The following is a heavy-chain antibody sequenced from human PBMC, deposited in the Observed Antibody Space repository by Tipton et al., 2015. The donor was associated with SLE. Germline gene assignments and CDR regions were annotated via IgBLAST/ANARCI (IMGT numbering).Heavy chain of an antibody. CDR2: INHSGST. CDR1: GGSFSDYY. D-gene: IGHD6-19*01. J-gene: IGHJ6*03. CDR3: AKGLGAYSSGWRYYYYYMDV. V-gene: IGHV4-34*01. Sequence: TPSLTCALYGGSFSDYYWSWIRQPPGKGLEWIGEINHSGSTNYNPSLKSRVTISVDTSKNQFSLKLSSVTAADTAVYYCAKGLGAYSSGWRYYYYYMDVWGKGTTVTVSS.